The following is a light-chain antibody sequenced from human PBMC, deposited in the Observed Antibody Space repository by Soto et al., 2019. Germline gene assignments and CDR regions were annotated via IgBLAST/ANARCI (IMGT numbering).Light chain of an antibody. CDR2: DNN. J-gene: IGLJ1*01. CDR1: SSNIGKNY. Sequence: QSVLTQPPSVSAAPGQKVTISCSGGSSNIGKNYVSWYQHLPGTAPKLLIYDNNKRPSGIPDRFSGSKSGTSATLGITGLQTGDEADYYCGAWDSNLSAVVFGTGTKLTVL. CDR3: GAWDSNLSAVV. V-gene: IGLV1-51*01.